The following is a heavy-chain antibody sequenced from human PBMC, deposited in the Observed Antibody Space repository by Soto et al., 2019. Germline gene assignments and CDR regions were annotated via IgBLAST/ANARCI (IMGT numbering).Heavy chain of an antibody. D-gene: IGHD2-2*01. Sequence: SQTRSLTCAISGDSVSSNSAAWNWIRQSPSRGLEWLGKTYYRSKWYNDYAVSVKSRMTINPDTSKNQFSLQLNSVTPEDTAVYYCPRESYPHMYQDEYNRYFDYWGQGTLVTVSS. J-gene: IGHJ4*02. CDR1: GDSVSSNSAA. CDR2: TYYRSKWYN. CDR3: PRESYPHMYQDEYNRYFDY. V-gene: IGHV6-1*01.